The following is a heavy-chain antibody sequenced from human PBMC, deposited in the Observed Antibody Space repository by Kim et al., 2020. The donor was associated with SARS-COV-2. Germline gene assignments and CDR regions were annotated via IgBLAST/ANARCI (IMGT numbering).Heavy chain of an antibody. CDR2: INHSGST. Sequence: SETLSLTCAVYGGSFSGYYWSWIRQPPGKGLEWIGEINHSGSTNYNPSLKRRVTISVDTSKNQFSLKLSSVTAADTAVYYCARGPRPGTVLKPRGWFDP. D-gene: IGHD6-13*01. J-gene: IGHJ5*02. V-gene: IGHV4-34*01. CDR3: ARGPRPGTVLKPRGWFDP. CDR1: GGSFSGYY.